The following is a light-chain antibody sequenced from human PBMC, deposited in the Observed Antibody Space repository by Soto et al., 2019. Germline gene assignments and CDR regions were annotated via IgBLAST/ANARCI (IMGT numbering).Light chain of an antibody. CDR2: WAS. Sequence: EIVMTQSPDSLSVSLGERATINCKSSQTVLHDTDSRNYLSWFQQKPGQPPKLLISWASTRESGVPARFSGSGSETDFTLTISDLQAEDVAVYYCQQYYGTPPTFGQGSKPEIK. CDR1: QTVLHDTDSRNY. CDR3: QQYYGTPPT. J-gene: IGKJ2*01. V-gene: IGKV4-1*01.